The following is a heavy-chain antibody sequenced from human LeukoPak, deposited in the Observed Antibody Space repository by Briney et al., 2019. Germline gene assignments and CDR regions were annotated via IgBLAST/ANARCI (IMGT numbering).Heavy chain of an antibody. CDR1: GFTFNSYS. D-gene: IGHD3-22*01. Sequence: PGGSLRLSCATSGFTFNSYSMNWVRQAPGKGLEWVSSISSSSSYIYYADSVKGRFTISRDNAKNSLYLQMNSLRAEDTAVYYCARDDYYDSSGYYYYWGQGTLVTVSS. CDR2: ISSSSSYI. V-gene: IGHV3-21*01. CDR3: ARDDYYDSSGYYYY. J-gene: IGHJ4*02.